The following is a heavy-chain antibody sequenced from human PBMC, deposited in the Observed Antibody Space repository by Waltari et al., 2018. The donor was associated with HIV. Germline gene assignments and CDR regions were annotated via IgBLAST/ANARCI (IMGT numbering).Heavy chain of an antibody. D-gene: IGHD2-21*02. CDR3: ARGLVVTAIRGGNWFDP. Sequence: QVQLQESGPGLVKPSETLSLTCAVSAYSISSGYSWGWIRQPPGKGLEWIGSIYHSGITYYNPSLRSRVNISVDTSKNQFSLKLSSVTVADTAVYYWARGLVVTAIRGGNWFDPWGQGTLVTVSS. CDR1: AYSISSGYS. J-gene: IGHJ5*02. V-gene: IGHV4-38-2*01. CDR2: IYHSGIT.